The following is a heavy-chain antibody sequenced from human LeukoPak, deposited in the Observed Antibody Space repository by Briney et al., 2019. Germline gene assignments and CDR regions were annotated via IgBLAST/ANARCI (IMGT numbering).Heavy chain of an antibody. V-gene: IGHV3-15*01. CDR1: GFSVTDAW. CDR3: TNHLAS. CDR2: IKKKSEGGTT. J-gene: IGHJ4*02. Sequence: PGGSLRLSCAASGFSVTDAWLSWVRQAPGKGLEWVGRIKKKSEGGTTHYAAPVKGRFTISRDASQTTVSLRMNGLKTEDTAVYYCTNHLASWGQGTLIIVSS.